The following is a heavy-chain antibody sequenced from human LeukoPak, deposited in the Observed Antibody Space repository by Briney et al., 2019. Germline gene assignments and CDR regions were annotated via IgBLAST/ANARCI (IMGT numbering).Heavy chain of an antibody. J-gene: IGHJ4*02. Sequence: SETLSLTCTVSGGSISSGGYYWSWIRQHPGKGLEWIGYIYYSGSTYYNPSLKSRVTISVDTSKNQFSLKLSSVTAADTAVYYCARERASSTFDYWGQGTLVTVPS. CDR2: IYYSGST. CDR1: GGSISSGGYY. V-gene: IGHV4-31*03. CDR3: ARERASSTFDY.